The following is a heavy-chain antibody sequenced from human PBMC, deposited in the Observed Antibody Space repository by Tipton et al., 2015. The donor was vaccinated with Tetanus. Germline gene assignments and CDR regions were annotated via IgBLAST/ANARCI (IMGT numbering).Heavy chain of an antibody. V-gene: IGHV3-33*01. Sequence: SLRLSCAASGFIFSSYGIHWVRQAPGKGLERVAVSWYDGTDKYYADSVKGRFTISRDNSKNTLYLQMNSLRAEDTAVYYCAREADCSGGSCFSGDFDNWGQGTLVTVSS. CDR2: SWYDGTDK. J-gene: IGHJ4*02. CDR3: AREADCSGGSCFSGDFDN. CDR1: GFIFSSYG. D-gene: IGHD2-15*01.